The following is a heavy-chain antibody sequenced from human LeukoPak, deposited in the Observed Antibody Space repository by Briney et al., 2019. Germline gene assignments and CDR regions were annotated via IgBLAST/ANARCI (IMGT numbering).Heavy chain of an antibody. J-gene: IGHJ4*02. D-gene: IGHD2-15*01. CDR1: GFTFSSYG. Sequence: GGSLRLSCAASGFTFSSYGMHWVRQAPGKGLEWVAVIWYDGSNKYYADSVKGRFTISRDNSKNTLYLQMNSLRAEDTAVYYCAKDHGVVVVAAGFDYWGQGTLVTVSP. CDR3: AKDHGVVVVAAGFDY. CDR2: IWYDGSNK. V-gene: IGHV3-33*06.